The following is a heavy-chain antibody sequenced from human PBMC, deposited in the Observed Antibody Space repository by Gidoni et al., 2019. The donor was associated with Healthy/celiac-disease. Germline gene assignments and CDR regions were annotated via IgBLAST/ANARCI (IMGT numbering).Heavy chain of an antibody. CDR1: GGSISSYY. D-gene: IGHD3-10*01. Sequence: QVQLQESGPGLVKPSETLSLTCTVSGGSISSYYWSLILQPPGKGLEWIVYIYYSGSTNYNPSLKSRVTISVDTSKNQFSLKLSSVTAADTAVYYCARSITMVRGGEFDYWGQGTLVTVSS. CDR2: IYYSGST. CDR3: ARSITMVRGGEFDY. V-gene: IGHV4-59*01. J-gene: IGHJ4*02.